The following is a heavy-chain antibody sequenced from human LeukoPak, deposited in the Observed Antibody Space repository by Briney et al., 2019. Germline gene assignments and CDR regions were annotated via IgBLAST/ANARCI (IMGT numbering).Heavy chain of an antibody. D-gene: IGHD2-2*01. V-gene: IGHV1-18*01. Sequence: ASVKVSCKASGYTFTSYGISWVRQAPGQGLEWMGWISAYNGNTNYAQKLQGRVTMTTDTSTSTAYMELRSLRSDDTAVYYCARWDCSSTSCKVVFDYWGQGTLVTVSS. CDR3: ARWDCSSTSCKVVFDY. CDR1: GYTFTSYG. CDR2: ISAYNGNT. J-gene: IGHJ4*02.